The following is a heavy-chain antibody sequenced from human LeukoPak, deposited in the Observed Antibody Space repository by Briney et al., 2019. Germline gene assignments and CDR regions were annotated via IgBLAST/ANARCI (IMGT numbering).Heavy chain of an antibody. V-gene: IGHV3-23*01. CDR3: AKDLGYGDYLDFDY. Sequence: GGSLRLSCAASGFTFSSYAISWVRQAPGKGLEWVSAISGSGGSTYYADSVKGRFTISRDNSKNTMYLQMNSLRAEDTAVYYCAKDLGYGDYLDFDYWGQGTLVTVSS. D-gene: IGHD4-17*01. J-gene: IGHJ4*02. CDR1: GFTFSSYA. CDR2: ISGSGGST.